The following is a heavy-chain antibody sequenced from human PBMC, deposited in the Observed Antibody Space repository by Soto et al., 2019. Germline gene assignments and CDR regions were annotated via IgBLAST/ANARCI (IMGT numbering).Heavy chain of an antibody. J-gene: IGHJ6*02. CDR1: GYTVTSYD. V-gene: IGHV1-8*01. CDR2: MNPNSGNT. Sequence: ASVKVSCKASGYTVTSYDINWVRQATGQGLEWMGWMNPNSGNTGYSQKFQGRVTITRDTSASTAYMELSSLRSEDTAVYYCASSRPHYYYYYGMDVWGQGTTVTVSS. CDR3: ASSRPHYYYYYGMDV.